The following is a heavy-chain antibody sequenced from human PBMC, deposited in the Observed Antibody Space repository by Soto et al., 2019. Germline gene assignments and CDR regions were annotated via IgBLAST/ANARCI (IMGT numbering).Heavy chain of an antibody. J-gene: IGHJ5*02. Sequence: GGSLRLSCAASGFTFSSYWMSWVRQAPGKGLEWVANIKQDGSEKYYVDSVKGRFTISRDNAKNSLYLQMNSLRAEDTAVYYCARSPYYYGSGSYYTEYPSHPDWFDPWGQGTLVTVSS. CDR3: ARSPYYYGSGSYYTEYPSHPDWFDP. V-gene: IGHV3-7*05. D-gene: IGHD3-10*01. CDR1: GFTFSSYW. CDR2: IKQDGSEK.